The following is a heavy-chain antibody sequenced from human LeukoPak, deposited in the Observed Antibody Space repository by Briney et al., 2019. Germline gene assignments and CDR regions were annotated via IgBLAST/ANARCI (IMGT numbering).Heavy chain of an antibody. CDR2: IYSGGTT. Sequence: GGSLRLSCAASGFTVSSKHMTWVRQAPGKGLEWVSVIYSGGTTYYADSVKGRFTISKDNSNNTLYLQMNSLRAEDTAVYYCAKSGGYSYARYYMDVWGKGTTVTVSS. J-gene: IGHJ6*03. D-gene: IGHD5-18*01. CDR1: GFTVSSKH. V-gene: IGHV3-53*01. CDR3: AKSGGYSYARYYMDV.